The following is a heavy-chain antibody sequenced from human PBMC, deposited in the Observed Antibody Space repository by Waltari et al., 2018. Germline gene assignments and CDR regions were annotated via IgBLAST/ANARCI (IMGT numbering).Heavy chain of an antibody. J-gene: IGHJ5*02. CDR1: CGSISSSY. V-gene: IGHV4-59*12. D-gene: IGHD2-2*01. CDR3: ARIGSRKYNRFDV. Sequence: QLQPQESGPGLVKPSETLSVTCAVSCGSISSSYWSWIRQAPGKGLEWIGYVYGSGSSTNYNPSLKSRVILSVDTSKNQLSLKLSTVTAADTAVYYCARIGSRKYNRFDVWGPRVLVTVSS. CDR2: VYGSGSST.